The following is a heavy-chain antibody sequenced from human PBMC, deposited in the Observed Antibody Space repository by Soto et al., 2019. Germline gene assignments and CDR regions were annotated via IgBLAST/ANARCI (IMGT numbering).Heavy chain of an antibody. CDR3: VASLAASGLNWLDP. CDR2: IFANGHT. CDR1: GGSIREKY. D-gene: IGHD6-13*01. Sequence: PSETLSLTCIVSGGSIREKYCNWVRQPPGKGLEWIGLIFANGHTDYNPSLKSRVTMSVDASKNQFSLRLTSMTAADTAVYYCVASLAASGLNWLDPWGRGTLVTSPQ. V-gene: IGHV4-4*07. J-gene: IGHJ5*02.